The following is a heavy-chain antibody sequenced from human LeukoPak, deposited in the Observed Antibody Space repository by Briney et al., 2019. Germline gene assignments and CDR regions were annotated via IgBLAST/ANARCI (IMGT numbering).Heavy chain of an antibody. V-gene: IGHV3-74*01. J-gene: IGHJ4*02. CDR2: INSNGSST. D-gene: IGHD1-20*01. CDR3: ARRRYNWNAIDY. CDR1: GFTFSNYW. Sequence: GGSLRLSCAASGFTFSNYWMHWVRQAPGKGLVWVSRINSNGSSTNYADSVKGRFTISRDNAKNTLYLQMSSLRAEDTAVYYCARRRYNWNAIDYWGQGTLVTVSS.